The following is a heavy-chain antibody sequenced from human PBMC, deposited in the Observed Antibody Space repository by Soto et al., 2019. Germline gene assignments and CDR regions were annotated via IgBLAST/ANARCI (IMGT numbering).Heavy chain of an antibody. V-gene: IGHV3-23*01. CDR1: GISNYA. Sequence: EVHLLESGGDLVQPGGSLRLSCAASGISNYAMSWVRQAPGKGLEWVSAIRGNGYNTFYADSVKGRFTIVRDNSKNTVSLQMNSLRAEDTAVYYCAKGGILGSYHFDYWGQGTLVTVSS. CDR3: AKGGILGSYHFDY. J-gene: IGHJ4*02. D-gene: IGHD3-16*02. CDR2: IRGNGYNT.